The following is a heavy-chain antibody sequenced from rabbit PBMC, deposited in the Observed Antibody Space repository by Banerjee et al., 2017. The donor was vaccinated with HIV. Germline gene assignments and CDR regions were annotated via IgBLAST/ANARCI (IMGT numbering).Heavy chain of an antibody. CDR2: IYAGSSGST. CDR1: GFSFSSRHF. D-gene: IGHD4-1*01. Sequence: QSLEESGGDLVKPGASLTLTCTASGFSFSSRHFMCWVRQAPGKGLEWIACIYAGSSGSTQYANWAKGRFTISKTSSTTVTLQMTSLTAADTATYFCARDLAGVVGWNFGLWGQGTLVTVS. V-gene: IGHV1S40*01. CDR3: ARDLAGVVGWNFGL. J-gene: IGHJ3*01.